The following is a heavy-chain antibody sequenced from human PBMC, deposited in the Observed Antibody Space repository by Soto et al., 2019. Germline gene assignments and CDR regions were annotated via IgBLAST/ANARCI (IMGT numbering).Heavy chain of an antibody. D-gene: IGHD3-22*01. J-gene: IGHJ5*02. V-gene: IGHV5-51*01. CDR1: GYSFTSYW. CDR3: ARHSNYDSTYNWFDP. CDR2: IYPGDSDT. Sequence: GESLKISCKGSGYSFTSYWIGWVRQMPGKGLERMGIIYPGDSDTRYSPSFQGQVTISADKSISTAYLQWSSLKASDTAMYYCARHSNYDSTYNWFDPWGQGTLVTVSS.